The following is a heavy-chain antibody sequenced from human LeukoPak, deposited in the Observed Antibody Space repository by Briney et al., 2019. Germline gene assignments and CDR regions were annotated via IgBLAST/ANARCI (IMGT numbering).Heavy chain of an antibody. CDR2: IYHSGST. J-gene: IGHJ3*02. V-gene: IGHV4-30-2*01. Sequence: SETLSLTCTVSGGSISSGGYYWSWIRQPPGKGLEWIGYIYHSGSTYYNPSLKSRVTISVDRSKNQFSLKLSSVTAADTAVYYCARGGGRKGAFDIWGQGTMVTVSS. CDR1: GGSISSGGYY. CDR3: ARGGGRKGAFDI.